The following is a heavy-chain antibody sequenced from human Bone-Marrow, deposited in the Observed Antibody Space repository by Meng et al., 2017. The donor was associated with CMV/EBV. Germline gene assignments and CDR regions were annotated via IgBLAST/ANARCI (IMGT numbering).Heavy chain of an antibody. D-gene: IGHD2-21*01. V-gene: IGHV4-34*01. CDR3: ARGTPRGDGDF. CDR2: INHSGIT. CDR1: GGSFSGYY. Sequence: SETLSLTCVVHGGSFSGYYWTWIRQSPGQGLEWIGEINHSGITNYNPSLKSRVTISIDTPKNQFSLRLRSVTAADTAVYYCARGTPRGDGDFWGQGNLVTVSS. J-gene: IGHJ4*02.